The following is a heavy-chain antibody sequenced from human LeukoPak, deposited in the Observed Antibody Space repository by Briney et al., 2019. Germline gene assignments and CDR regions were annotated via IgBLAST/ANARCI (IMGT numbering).Heavy chain of an antibody. CDR2: INPSGGST. J-gene: IGHJ5*02. CDR3: ARGIDDILTGYST. CDR1: GYTFTSYY. Sequence: AASVKVSCKASGYTFTSYYMHWVRQAPGQGLEWMGIINPSGGSTSYAQKFQGRVTMTRNTSISTAYMELSSLRSEDTAVYYCARGIDDILTGYSTWGQGTLVTVSS. V-gene: IGHV1-46*01. D-gene: IGHD3-9*01.